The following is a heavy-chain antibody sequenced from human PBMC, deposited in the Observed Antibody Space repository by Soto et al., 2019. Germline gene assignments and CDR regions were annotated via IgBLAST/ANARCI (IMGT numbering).Heavy chain of an antibody. CDR2: IFYSGST. J-gene: IGHJ4*02. D-gene: IGHD4-4*01. Sequence: KTSETLPLTCTVSGGSISSHYWNWIRQPPGKGLEWIGHIFYSGSTNYNPSLKSRVTISVDTSKNQFSLKLNSVTAADTAVYYCARAPSTAVIDYWGQGTLVTVSS. CDR1: GGSISSHY. V-gene: IGHV4-59*11. CDR3: ARAPSTAVIDY.